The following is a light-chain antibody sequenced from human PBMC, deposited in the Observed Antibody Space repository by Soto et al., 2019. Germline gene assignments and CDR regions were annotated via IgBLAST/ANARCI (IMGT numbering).Light chain of an antibody. V-gene: IGKV3-11*01. CDR2: EAL. Sequence: EIVLTQSPGTLSLSPGERATLSCRASQSVSNNYLAWYQQKPGQAPRLLIYEALNRATGIPARFSGSGSGTDFTLTISSLEPEDFAVYYCQQRNNWPLTFGGGTKVDIK. CDR3: QQRNNWPLT. J-gene: IGKJ4*02. CDR1: QSVSNNY.